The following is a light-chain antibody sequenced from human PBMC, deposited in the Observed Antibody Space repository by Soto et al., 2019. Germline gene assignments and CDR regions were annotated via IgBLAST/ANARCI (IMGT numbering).Light chain of an antibody. CDR1: SSNIGSNT. J-gene: IGLJ3*02. V-gene: IGLV1-44*01. CDR3: SSYTSSSTWV. CDR2: YNN. Sequence: QSVLTQPPSASGTPGQRVTISCSGSSSNIGSNTVNWYQQLPGTAPTLLIYYNNQRPSGVPDRFSGSKSGTSASLTISGLQAEDESDYYCSSYTSSSTWVFGGGTKLTVL.